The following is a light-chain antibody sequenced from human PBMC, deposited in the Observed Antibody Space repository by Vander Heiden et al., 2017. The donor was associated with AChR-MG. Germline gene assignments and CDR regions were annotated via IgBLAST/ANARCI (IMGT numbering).Light chain of an antibody. V-gene: IGLV2-11*01. CDR3: CSYAGYYTLV. Sequence: QSALTQPASVSGSPGQSLTISCTGTSRDVGPYTLVSWYQQHQGKAPKLMIYDVTKRPPGAPDRFSGSKSGNTASLTIAGLQAEDEADCYCCSYAGYYTLVFGGGTKLTVL. J-gene: IGLJ2*01. CDR2: DVT. CDR1: SRDVGPYTL.